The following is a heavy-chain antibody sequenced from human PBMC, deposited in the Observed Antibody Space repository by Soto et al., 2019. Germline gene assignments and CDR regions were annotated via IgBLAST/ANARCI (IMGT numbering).Heavy chain of an antibody. CDR3: AGAVSDFDVRRYRTSYFDQ. CDR2: IDNSGAT. Sequence: PSETLSLTCTFSCVSVITGVYYWTWIRQQPGKGLEWVGYIDNSGATYYNPSLTGRVGISRDTPKNQFPLNLQSLTAADTAFYYCAGAVSDFDVRRYRTSYFDQWGHGILVTVSS. CDR1: CVSVITGVYY. D-gene: IGHD3-10*02. J-gene: IGHJ4*01. V-gene: IGHV4-31*03.